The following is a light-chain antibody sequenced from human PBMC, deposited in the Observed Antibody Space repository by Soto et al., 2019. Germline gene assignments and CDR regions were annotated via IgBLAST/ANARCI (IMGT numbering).Light chain of an antibody. J-gene: IGKJ4*01. CDR3: QQYDAWPLT. CDR2: DAS. V-gene: IGKV3-11*01. Sequence: EIVLTQSPATLSLSPGERATLSCRASQSVSSYLAWYQQKPGQAPRLLIYDASNRATGIPARFSGSGSGTDFTLTINSLQSEDFAVYYCQQYDAWPLTLGGGTKVDIK. CDR1: QSVSSY.